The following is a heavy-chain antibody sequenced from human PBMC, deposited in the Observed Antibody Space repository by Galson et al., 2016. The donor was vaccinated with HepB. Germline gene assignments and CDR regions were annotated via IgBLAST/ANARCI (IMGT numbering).Heavy chain of an antibody. D-gene: IGHD4-17*01. CDR1: GGSFSGYY. J-gene: IGHJ6*03. Sequence: SETLSLTCAVYGGSFSGYYWSWIRQPPGKGLEWIGEINHSGSTNYNPSLKSRVTIPVDTSKNQFSLKLSSVTAADTAVYYCARGDNPDYGDYASAYYYMDVWGKGTTVTVSS. V-gene: IGHV4-34*01. CDR2: INHSGST. CDR3: ARGDNPDYGDYASAYYYMDV.